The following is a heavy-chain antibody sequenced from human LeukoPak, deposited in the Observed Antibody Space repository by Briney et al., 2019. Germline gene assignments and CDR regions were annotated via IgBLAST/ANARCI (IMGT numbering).Heavy chain of an antibody. Sequence: GGSLRLSCAASGFTFSSYWMSWVRQAPGKGLEWVANIKQDGSEKYYVDSVKGRFTISRDNAKNSLYLQMNSLRAEDTAVYYCARDSYSSSWNYYYYMDVWGKGTTVTVSS. D-gene: IGHD6-6*01. CDR2: IKQDGSEK. J-gene: IGHJ6*03. CDR3: ARDSYSSSWNYYYYMDV. V-gene: IGHV3-7*01. CDR1: GFTFSSYW.